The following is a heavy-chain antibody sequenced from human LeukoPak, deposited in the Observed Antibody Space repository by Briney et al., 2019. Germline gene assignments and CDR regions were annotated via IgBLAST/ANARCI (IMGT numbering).Heavy chain of an antibody. J-gene: IGHJ4*02. CDR2: ISNDGSRK. Sequence: PGGSLRLSCAASGFTFSDYYMSWIRQAPGKGLGWVAIISNDGSRKYYAHSVEGRLTISRDNSKNTLYLQMDGLRAEDTAVYYCARDRAWNYFDYWGQGTLVTVSS. CDR1: GFTFSDYY. V-gene: IGHV3-30*03. CDR3: ARDRAWNYFDY. D-gene: IGHD3-3*01.